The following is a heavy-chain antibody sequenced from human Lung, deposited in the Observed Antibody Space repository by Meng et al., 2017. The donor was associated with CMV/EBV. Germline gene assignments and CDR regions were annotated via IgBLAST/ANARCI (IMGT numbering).Heavy chain of an antibody. V-gene: IGHV7-4-1*02. CDR2: ISTNTGTP. CDR3: ARGGNFAP. D-gene: IGHD2/OR15-2a*01. Sequence: VSLVRCGCGVKNPGASFRCSCSASGYSFNTYNIDLVLQAHGRGLEWLGWISTNTGTPTYTHGFTGRFVFSLDTSVSTAYLQISSLKAEDTAVYYCARGGNFAPLGQGTLVTVSS. CDR1: GYSFNTYN. J-gene: IGHJ5*02.